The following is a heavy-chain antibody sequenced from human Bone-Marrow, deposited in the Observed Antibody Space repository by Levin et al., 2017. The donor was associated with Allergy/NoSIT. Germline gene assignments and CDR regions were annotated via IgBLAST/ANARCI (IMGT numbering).Heavy chain of an antibody. CDR2: INHSGST. V-gene: IGHV4-34*01. CDR1: GGSFSGYY. Sequence: NPSETLSLTCAVYGGSFSGYYWSWIRQPPGKGLEWIGEINHSGSTNYNPSLKSRVTISVDTSKNQFSLKLSSVTAADTAVYYCARPRWLRSRSDAFDIWGQGTMVTVSS. CDR3: ARPRWLRSRSDAFDI. D-gene: IGHD5-12*01. J-gene: IGHJ3*02.